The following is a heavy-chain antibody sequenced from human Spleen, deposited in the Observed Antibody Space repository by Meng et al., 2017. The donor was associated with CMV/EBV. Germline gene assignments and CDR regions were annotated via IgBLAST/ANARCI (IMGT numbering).Heavy chain of an antibody. D-gene: IGHD2-2*02. V-gene: IGHV1-2*02. J-gene: IGHJ4*02. CDR3: AREGCSSSNFYNDYFDY. Sequence: SVKVSCKASGYTFTGYFMHWVRQAPGQGLEWMGWINPKSGDTNYAQKFQGRVTMTRDTSTSTAYMELSRLRSDDTAVYYCAREGCSSSNFYNDYFDYWGQGTLVTVSS. CDR1: GYTFTGYF. CDR2: INPKSGDT.